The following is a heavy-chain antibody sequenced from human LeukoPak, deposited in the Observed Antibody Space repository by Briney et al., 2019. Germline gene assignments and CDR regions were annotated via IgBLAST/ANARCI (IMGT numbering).Heavy chain of an antibody. CDR2: INPSGGST. D-gene: IGHD4-17*01. J-gene: IGHJ4*02. CDR3: ARNPVTIKYFDY. CDR1: GYTFTSYY. V-gene: IGHV1-46*01. Sequence: GASVKVSCKASGYTFTSYYMHWVRLAPGQGLEWMGIINPSGGSTKYAQKFQGRVTMTRDTSTSTVYMELSSLRSEDTAVYYCARNPVTIKYFDYWGQGTLVSVSS.